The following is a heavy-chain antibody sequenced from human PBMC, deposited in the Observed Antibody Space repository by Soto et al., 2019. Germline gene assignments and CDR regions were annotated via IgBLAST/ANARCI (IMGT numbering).Heavy chain of an antibody. J-gene: IGHJ4*02. D-gene: IGHD6-13*01. CDR1: GGSISSSNW. V-gene: IGHV4-4*02. CDR3: ASRLTGSSWYADYFDY. Sequence: SETLSLTCAVSGGSISSSNWWSWVRQPPGKGLEWIGEIYHSGSTNYNPSLKSRVTISVDKSKNQFSLKLSSVTAADTAVYYCASRLTGSSWYADYFDYWGQGTLVTVSS. CDR2: IYHSGST.